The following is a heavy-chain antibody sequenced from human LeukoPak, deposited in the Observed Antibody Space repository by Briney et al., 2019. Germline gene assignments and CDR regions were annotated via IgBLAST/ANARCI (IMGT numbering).Heavy chain of an antibody. CDR3: ARQAHLRDYSNYVEGYYYYYMDV. V-gene: IGHV5-51*01. CDR1: GYEFTSYW. D-gene: IGHD4-11*01. CDR2: IYPGDSDT. J-gene: IGHJ6*03. Sequence: GESLKISCKASGYEFTSYWIGWVRQMPGKGLEWMRIIYPGDSDTRYSPSFQGQVTISADKSITTAYLHWSSLKASDTAMYYCARQAHLRDYSNYVEGYYYYYMDVWGKGTTVTVSS.